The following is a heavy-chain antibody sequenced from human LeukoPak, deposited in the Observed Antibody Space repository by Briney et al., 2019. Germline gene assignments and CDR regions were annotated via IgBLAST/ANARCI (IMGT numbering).Heavy chain of an antibody. CDR1: GGSISSSSYY. CDR2: IYYSGST. D-gene: IGHD2-21*01. V-gene: IGHV4-39*07. J-gene: IGHJ4*02. Sequence: PSETLSLTCTVSGGSISSSSYYWGWIRQPPGKGLEWIGSIYYSGSTYYNPSLKSRVTTSVDTSKNQFSLKLSSVTAADTAVYYCARKVTELWSNNKSDYWGQGTLVTVSS. CDR3: ARKVTELWSNNKSDY.